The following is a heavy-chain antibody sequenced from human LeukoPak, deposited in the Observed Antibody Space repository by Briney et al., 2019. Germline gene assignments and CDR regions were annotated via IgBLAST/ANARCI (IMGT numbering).Heavy chain of an antibody. J-gene: IGHJ2*01. V-gene: IGHV1-69*04. CDR2: IIPILGIA. CDR1: GGTFSSYA. Sequence: SVKVSCKASGGTFSSYAISWVRQAPGQGLEWMGRIIPILGIANYAQKFQGRVTITADKSTSTAYMELSGLRSEDTAVYYCARDWRAAMVTTRWYFDLWGRGTLVTVSS. D-gene: IGHD5-18*01. CDR3: ARDWRAAMVTTRWYFDL.